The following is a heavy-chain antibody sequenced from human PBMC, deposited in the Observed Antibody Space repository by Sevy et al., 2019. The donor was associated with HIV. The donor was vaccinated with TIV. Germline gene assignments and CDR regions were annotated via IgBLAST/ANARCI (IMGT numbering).Heavy chain of an antibody. J-gene: IGHJ4*02. CDR1: GFTFTSSA. CDR2: IVVGSGNT. CDR3: AADIVGAAPGY. V-gene: IGHV1-58*01. D-gene: IGHD1-26*01. Sequence: ASVKVSCKASGFTFTSSAVQWVRQARGQGLEWIGWIVVGSGNTNYAQKFQERVTITREMSTSTAYMELSSLRSEDTAVYYCAADIVGAAPGYWGQGTLVTVSS.